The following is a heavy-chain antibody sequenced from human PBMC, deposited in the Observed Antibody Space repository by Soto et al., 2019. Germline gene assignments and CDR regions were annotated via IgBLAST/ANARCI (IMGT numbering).Heavy chain of an antibody. CDR3: AHRRSTYYYDSTFAP. CDR2: IYWDDDK. D-gene: IGHD3-22*01. J-gene: IGHJ5*02. CDR1: GFSLSTSGVG. Sequence: QITLKESGPTLVKPTQTLTLTCTFSGFSLSTSGVGVGWIRQPPGKALEWLALIYWDDDKRYSPSLKSRLTIPNDPSKNQVVLTMTNMDPVDTATYYCAHRRSTYYYDSTFAPWGQGTLVTVSS. V-gene: IGHV2-5*02.